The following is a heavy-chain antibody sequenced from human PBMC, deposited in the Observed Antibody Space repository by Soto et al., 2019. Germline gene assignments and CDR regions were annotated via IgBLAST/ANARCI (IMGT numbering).Heavy chain of an antibody. J-gene: IGHJ4*02. CDR2: IKQDGSEV. V-gene: IGHV3-7*01. CDR1: GFSFGASW. Sequence: GGSLRLSCAASGFSFGASWMAWVRQAPGKGLEWVAAIKQDGSEVNYVDSVKGRVTISRDNAKNTLYLQMNSLRAEDTAVYYYAKDSLGYYDSSGYYYVKATHSYFDYWGQGTLVTVSS. D-gene: IGHD3-22*01. CDR3: AKDSLGYYDSSGYYYVKATHSYFDY.